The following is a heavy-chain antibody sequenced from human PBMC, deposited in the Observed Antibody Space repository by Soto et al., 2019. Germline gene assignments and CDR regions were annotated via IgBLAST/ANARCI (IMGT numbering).Heavy chain of an antibody. Sequence: EVQLLESGGGLVQPGGSLRLSCAASGFTFSNYAVTWVRQAPGKGLEWVSTISGSGGSTYYADSVKGRFTISRDNSKNTLYLQMNSLRAEDTAVYYSAQDQGSSWYEIDYWGQGTLVTVSS. D-gene: IGHD6-13*01. J-gene: IGHJ4*02. CDR2: ISGSGGST. CDR3: AQDQGSSWYEIDY. CDR1: GFTFSNYA. V-gene: IGHV3-23*01.